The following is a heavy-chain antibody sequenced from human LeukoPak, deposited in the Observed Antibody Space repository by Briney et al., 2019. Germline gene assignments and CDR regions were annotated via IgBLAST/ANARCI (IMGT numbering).Heavy chain of an antibody. CDR2: IWYDGSNK. CDR1: GFTFSSYG. J-gene: IGHJ6*02. Sequence: PGGSLRLSCAASGFTFSSYGMHWVRQAPGKGLEWVAVIWYDGSNKYYADSVKGRFTISRDNSKNTLYLQMISLRAEDTAVYYCARCGTPNNYYGYGVDVWGQGTTVIVSS. CDR3: ARCGTPNNYYGYGVDV. V-gene: IGHV3-33*01. D-gene: IGHD1-26*01.